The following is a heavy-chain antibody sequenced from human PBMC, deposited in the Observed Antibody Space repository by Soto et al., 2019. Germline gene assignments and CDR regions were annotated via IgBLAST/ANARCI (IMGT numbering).Heavy chain of an antibody. J-gene: IGHJ6*02. CDR1: GFTFSSYA. D-gene: IGHD2-2*01. V-gene: IGHV3-23*01. Sequence: GGSLRLSCAASGFTFSSYAMSWVRQAPGKGLEWVSAISGSGGSTYYADSVKGRFTISRDNSKNTLYLQMNSLRAEDTAVYYCAKRYCSSTSCWSYYYYGMDVWGHGTTVTVSS. CDR2: ISGSGGST. CDR3: AKRYCSSTSCWSYYYYGMDV.